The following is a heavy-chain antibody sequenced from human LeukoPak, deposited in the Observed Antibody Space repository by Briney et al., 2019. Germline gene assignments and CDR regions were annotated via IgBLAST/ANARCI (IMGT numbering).Heavy chain of an antibody. Sequence: SETLSLTCTVSGGSISRSCCYWGWIRQPPGKGLEWIGSIYYSGSTYFNPSLDSRVTISVDTSMNKFSLNLSTVTAADTAVYYCARQGGPYLDSWGQGTLVTVSS. CDR2: IYYSGST. V-gene: IGHV4-39*01. J-gene: IGHJ4*02. CDR1: GGSISRSCCY. CDR3: ARQGGPYLDS. D-gene: IGHD3-16*01.